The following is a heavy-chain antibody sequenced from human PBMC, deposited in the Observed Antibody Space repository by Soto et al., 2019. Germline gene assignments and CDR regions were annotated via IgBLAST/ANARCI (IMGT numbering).Heavy chain of an antibody. D-gene: IGHD4-4*01. CDR2: IYWNDEK. CDR1: GFSLTADGVG. Sequence: QITLKESGPALVKPTQTLTLTCTFSGFSLTADGVGVDWIRQPPGKALEWLALIYWNDEKRYRPSLHSRLTVTKDTSRNPVVFSMTNMDPGDTATYYCAHRTTVTSGLKWGQGTLVTVSS. V-gene: IGHV2-5*01. J-gene: IGHJ4*02. CDR3: AHRTTVTSGLK.